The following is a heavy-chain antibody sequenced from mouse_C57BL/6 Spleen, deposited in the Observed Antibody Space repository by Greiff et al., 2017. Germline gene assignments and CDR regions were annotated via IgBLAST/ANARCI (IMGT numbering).Heavy chain of an antibody. J-gene: IGHJ3*01. CDR2: IDPNSGGT. CDR3: ARWAHLDVAWFAY. Sequence: QVQLQQPGAELVKPGASVKLSCKASGYTFTSYWMHWVKQRPGRGLEWIGRIDPNSGGTKYNEKFKSKATLTVDKPSSTAYMRLSSLTSEDSAVYYCARWAHLDVAWFAYWGQGTLVTVSA. CDR1: GYTFTSYW. D-gene: IGHD1-3*01. V-gene: IGHV1-72*01.